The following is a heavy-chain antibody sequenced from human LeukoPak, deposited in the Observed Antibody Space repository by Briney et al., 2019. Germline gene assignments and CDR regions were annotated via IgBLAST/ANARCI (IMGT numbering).Heavy chain of an antibody. CDR3: ARGDNYYDSSGGYYFDY. CDR1: GFTFTTHD. CDR2: VNPNSGDT. Sequence: ASVKVSCKTSGFTFTTHDINWVRQATGQGLEWMGWVNPNSGDTGYAQKFQGRVTITADESTSTAYMELSSLRSEDTAVYYCARGDNYYDSSGGYYFDYWGQGTLVTVSS. V-gene: IGHV1-8*01. J-gene: IGHJ4*02. D-gene: IGHD3-22*01.